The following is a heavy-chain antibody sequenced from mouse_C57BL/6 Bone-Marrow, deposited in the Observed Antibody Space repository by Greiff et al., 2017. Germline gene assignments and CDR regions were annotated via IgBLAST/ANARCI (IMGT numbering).Heavy chain of an antibody. V-gene: IGHV5-6*01. CDR2: ISSGGSYT. D-gene: IGHD1-1*01. CDR3: ARHGDYYGSSYWYFDV. CDR1: GFTFSSYG. Sequence: EVQRVESGGDLVKPGGSLKLSCAASGFTFSSYGMSWVRQTPDKRLEWVATISSGGSYTDYPDSVKGRFTISRDSAKNTLYMQMSSLKSEDTAMYYCARHGDYYGSSYWYFDVWGTGTTVTVSS. J-gene: IGHJ1*03.